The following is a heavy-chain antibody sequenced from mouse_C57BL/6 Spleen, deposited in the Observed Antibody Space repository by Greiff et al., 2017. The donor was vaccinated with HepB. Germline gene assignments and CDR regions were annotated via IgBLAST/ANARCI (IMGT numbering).Heavy chain of an antibody. CDR2: INPYNGGT. D-gene: IGHD2-4*01. J-gene: IGHJ2*01. CDR1: GYTFTDYY. V-gene: IGHV1-19*01. CDR3: ARDYYDYDYFDY. Sequence: VQLQQSGPVLVKPGASVKMSCKASGYTFTDYYMNWVKQSHGKSLEWIGVINPYNGGTSYNQKFKGKATLTVDKSSSTAYMELNSLTSEDSAVYYCARDYYDYDYFDYWGQGTTLTVSS.